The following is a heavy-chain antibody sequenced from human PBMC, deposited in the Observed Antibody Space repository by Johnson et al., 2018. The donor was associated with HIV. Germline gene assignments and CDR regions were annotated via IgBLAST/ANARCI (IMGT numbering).Heavy chain of an antibody. Sequence: VQLVESGGGLVQPGGSLRLSCAASGFTFDDYGMSWVRQAPGKGLEWVSGIKWNGGSTGYADSVKGRFTISRDNAKKSLYLQMNSLRTEDTAVYYCAKDVGNYWPNAFDVWGQGTMLTVSS. J-gene: IGHJ3*01. CDR1: GFTFDDYG. D-gene: IGHD3-22*01. CDR2: IKWNGGST. V-gene: IGHV3-20*04. CDR3: AKDVGNYWPNAFDV.